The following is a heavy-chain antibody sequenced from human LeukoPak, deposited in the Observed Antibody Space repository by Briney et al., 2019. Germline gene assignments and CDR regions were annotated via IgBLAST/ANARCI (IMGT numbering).Heavy chain of an antibody. CDR3: ARGLSSGWYKDAFDI. Sequence: SETLSLTCAVSGGSISSSNWWSWVRQPPGKGLEWIGEIYHSGTANYNPSLKSRVTISVDTSKNQFSLKLSSVTAADTAVYYCARGLSSGWYKDAFDIWGQGTMVTVSS. J-gene: IGHJ3*02. CDR2: IYHSGTA. V-gene: IGHV4-4*02. D-gene: IGHD6-19*01. CDR1: GGSISSSNW.